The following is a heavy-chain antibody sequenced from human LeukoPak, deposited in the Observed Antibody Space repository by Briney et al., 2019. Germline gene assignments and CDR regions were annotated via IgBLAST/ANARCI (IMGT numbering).Heavy chain of an antibody. CDR1: GGSISSYY. CDR3: VRQQLAEGAFDI. Sequence: SETLSLTCTVSGGSISSYYWSWIRQPAGKGLEWIGRIYTSGSTNYNPSLKSRATMSVDTSKNQFSLKLSSVTAADTAVYYCVRQQLAEGAFDIWGQGTMVTVSS. CDR2: IYTSGST. D-gene: IGHD6-13*01. V-gene: IGHV4-4*07. J-gene: IGHJ3*02.